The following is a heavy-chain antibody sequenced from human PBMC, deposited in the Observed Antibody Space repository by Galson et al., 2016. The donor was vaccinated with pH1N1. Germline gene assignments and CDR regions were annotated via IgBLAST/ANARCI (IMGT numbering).Heavy chain of an antibody. CDR1: GVSFTYHG. J-gene: IGHJ6*03. CDR2: IVGSGDRT. CDR3: AKRVAAGPYYYMDV. V-gene: IGHV3-23*01. D-gene: IGHD2-15*01. Sequence: SLRLSCAASGVSFTYHGMSWVRQAPGMGMEWVSAIVGSGDRTYYADSVKGRFTISRDSSKNTLYLQMNSLRVDDTAIYYCAKRVAAGPYYYMDVWGKGTTVTVSS.